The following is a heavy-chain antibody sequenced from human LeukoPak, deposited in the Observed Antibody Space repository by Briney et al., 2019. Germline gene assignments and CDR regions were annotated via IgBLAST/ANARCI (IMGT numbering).Heavy chain of an antibody. CDR2: IYYSGST. D-gene: IGHD3-22*01. J-gene: IGHJ4*02. Sequence: PSETLSLTCTVSGGSISSYYWSWIRQPPGKGLEWIGYIYYSGSTNYNPSLKSRVTISVDTSKNQFSLKLSSVTAADTAVYYCARGPGRLIGDSSGMDYWGQGTLVTVSS. CDR3: ARGPGRLIGDSSGMDY. V-gene: IGHV4-59*12. CDR1: GGSISSYY.